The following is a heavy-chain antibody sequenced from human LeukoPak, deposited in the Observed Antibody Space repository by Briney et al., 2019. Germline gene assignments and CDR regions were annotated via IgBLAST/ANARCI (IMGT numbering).Heavy chain of an antibody. CDR1: GGSFSGYY. J-gene: IGHJ3*02. CDR2: INHSGST. V-gene: IGHV4-34*01. Sequence: PSETLSLTCAVYGGSFSGYYWSWIRQPPGKGLEWIGEINHSGSTNYNPSLKSRVTISVDTSKNQFSLKLSSVTAADTAVYYCARRPIKYYYDSSGRWAFDIWGQGTMVTVSS. D-gene: IGHD3-22*01. CDR3: ARRPIKYYYDSSGRWAFDI.